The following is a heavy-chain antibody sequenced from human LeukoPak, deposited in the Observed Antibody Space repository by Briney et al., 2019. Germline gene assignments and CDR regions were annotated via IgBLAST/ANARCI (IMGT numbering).Heavy chain of an antibody. CDR2: INPNSGGT. J-gene: IGHJ6*03. D-gene: IGHD3-10*01. Sequence: ASVKVSCKASGYTFTGYYMHWARQAPGQGLEWMGWINPNSGGTNYAQKFQGRVTMTRDTSISTAYMELSRLRSDDTAVYYCARDSRGTMVRGVTGYYYYMDVWGKGTTVTISS. CDR3: ARDSRGTMVRGVTGYYYYMDV. CDR1: GYTFTGYY. V-gene: IGHV1-2*02.